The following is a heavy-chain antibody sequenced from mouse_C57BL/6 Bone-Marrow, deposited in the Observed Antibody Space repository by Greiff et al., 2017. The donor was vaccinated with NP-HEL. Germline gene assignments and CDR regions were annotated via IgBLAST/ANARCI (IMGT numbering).Heavy chain of an antibody. V-gene: IGHV1-55*01. J-gene: IGHJ3*01. Sequence: VQLQQSGAELVKPGASVKMSCKASGYTFTSYWITWVKQRPGQGLEWIGDIYPGSGSTNYNEKFKSKATLTVDTSSSTAYMQLSSLTSEDSAVYYCARKRGYGNPFAYWGQGTLVTVSA. CDR3: ARKRGYGNPFAY. CDR1: GYTFTSYW. CDR2: IYPGSGST. D-gene: IGHD2-1*01.